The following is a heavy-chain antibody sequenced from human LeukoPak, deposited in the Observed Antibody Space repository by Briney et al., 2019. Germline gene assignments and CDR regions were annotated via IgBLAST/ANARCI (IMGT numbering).Heavy chain of an antibody. V-gene: IGHV3-23*01. Sequence: GGSLRLSCAASGFTFSSYAMSWVRQAPGKGLEWGSAISGSGGSTYYADSVKGRFTISRDNSKNTLYLQVNSLRADDTAVYYCAGRKVSYGGNGDYWGQGTLVTVSS. CDR3: AGRKVSYGGNGDY. J-gene: IGHJ4*02. D-gene: IGHD4-23*01. CDR1: GFTFSSYA. CDR2: ISGSGGST.